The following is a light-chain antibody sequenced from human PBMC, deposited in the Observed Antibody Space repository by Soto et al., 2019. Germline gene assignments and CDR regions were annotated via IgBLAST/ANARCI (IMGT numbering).Light chain of an antibody. J-gene: IGKJ5*01. Sequence: EIVLTQSPATLSLSPGDRATLSCGASQNVRSDYFAWYQQKPGQAPRVIIFGASSRATGIPDRFSGSGSGTDFTLTISRLEPEDFAVYYCQQYGSSPITFGQGTRLEIK. CDR2: GAS. CDR1: QNVRSDY. CDR3: QQYGSSPIT. V-gene: IGKV3-20*01.